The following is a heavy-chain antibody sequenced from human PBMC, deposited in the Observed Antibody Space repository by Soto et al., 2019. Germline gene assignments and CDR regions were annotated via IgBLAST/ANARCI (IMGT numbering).Heavy chain of an antibody. V-gene: IGHV3-23*01. J-gene: IGHJ3*01. CDR1: GFTFSHYA. Sequence: EVQLLGSGGGLVQPGGSLRLSCAASGFTFSHYAMSWVRQAPGKGLQWVSTIFGSGAPTHYADSVKGHFGISRDYSNNMLFLEVNSLKDEDTAVYYCAREVSSWWFALDLWSQGTRVAVSS. CDR2: IFGSGAPT. CDR3: AREVSSWWFALDL. D-gene: IGHD2-15*01.